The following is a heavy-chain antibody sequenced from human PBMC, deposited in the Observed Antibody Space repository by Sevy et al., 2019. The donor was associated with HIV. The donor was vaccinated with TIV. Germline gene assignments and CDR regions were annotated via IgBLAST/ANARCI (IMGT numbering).Heavy chain of an antibody. D-gene: IGHD3-22*01. CDR3: SRDRFYYDSSGYYPDY. CDR1: GFTFGDYG. CDR2: IRSKAFGGTT. Sequence: GGSLRLSCTASGFTFGDYGMSWFRQAPGKGLEWVGLIRSKAFGGTTEYAASVKGRFTVSRDDSKNIAYLQMNSLKTEDTAVYYCSRDRFYYDSSGYYPDYWGQGTLVTVSS. J-gene: IGHJ4*02. V-gene: IGHV3-49*03.